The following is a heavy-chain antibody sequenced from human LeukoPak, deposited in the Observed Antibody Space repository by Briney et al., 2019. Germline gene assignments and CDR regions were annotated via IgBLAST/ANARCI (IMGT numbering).Heavy chain of an antibody. D-gene: IGHD6-6*01. Sequence: GGSLRLSCAASGFTFDDYAMHWVRQAPGKGLEWVSLISGDGGSTYYADSVKGRFTISRDNSKDSLYLQMKSLRTEDTALYYCAKDISSIAAPDYWGQGTLVTVSS. CDR1: GFTFDDYA. V-gene: IGHV3-43*02. CDR3: AKDISSIAAPDY. J-gene: IGHJ4*02. CDR2: ISGDGGST.